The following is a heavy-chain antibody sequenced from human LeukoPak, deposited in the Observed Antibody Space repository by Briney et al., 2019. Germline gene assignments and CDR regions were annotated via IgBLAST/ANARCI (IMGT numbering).Heavy chain of an antibody. CDR1: GFTFSNYA. V-gene: IGHV3-23*01. CDR3: ARDAAAAGKYNDY. J-gene: IGHJ4*02. D-gene: IGHD6-13*01. CDR2: ISSRGDST. Sequence: GGSLMLSCAASGFTFSNYAMSWVRQAPERGLEWVSTISSRGDSTYDADSVKGRFTISRDNSKNSLYLQMNNVRVDDTAVYYCARDAAAAGKYNDYWGQGTLVTVSS.